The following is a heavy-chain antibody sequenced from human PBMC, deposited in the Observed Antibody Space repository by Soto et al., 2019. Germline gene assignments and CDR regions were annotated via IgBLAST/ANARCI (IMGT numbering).Heavy chain of an antibody. V-gene: IGHV3-74*01. CDR3: ARDGTYSSSADS. CDR1: GFTFSIYW. CDR2: INSDGRST. D-gene: IGHD6-6*01. Sequence: PWGSLILSCAASGFTFSIYWMHWVRQAPGKGLVWVSRINSDGRSTIYADSVKGRFTISRDNAKNTLFLQMNSLRAEDTAVYYCARDGTYSSSADSWGQGTMVTVSS. J-gene: IGHJ4*02.